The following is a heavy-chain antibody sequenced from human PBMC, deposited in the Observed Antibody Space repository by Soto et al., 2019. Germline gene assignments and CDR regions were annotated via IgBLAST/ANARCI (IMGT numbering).Heavy chain of an antibody. D-gene: IGHD2-8*01. CDR2: IFYSGST. CDR1: VCSVSIYY. V-gene: IGHV4-59*02. CDR3: ARECHNGLGITWFDT. Sequence: SSTXSLTCTFSVCSVSIYYLIGIRQPPGKGLEWIGYIFYSGSTNYNPSLKSRVNISIDTSKNQFSLKLSSVTAADTAVYYCARECHNGLGITWFDTWGQGTLVTVSS. J-gene: IGHJ5*02.